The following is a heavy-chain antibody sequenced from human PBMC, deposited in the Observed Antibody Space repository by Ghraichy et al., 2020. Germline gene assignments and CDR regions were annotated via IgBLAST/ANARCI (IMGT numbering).Heavy chain of an antibody. CDR1: GYTFTSYG. CDR3: ARDGAAMLYYYYYGMDV. J-gene: IGHJ6*02. Sequence: ASVKVSCKASGYTFTSYGISWVRQAPGQGLEWMGWISAYNGNTNYAQKLQGRVTMTTDTSTSTAYMELRSLRSDDTAVYYCARDGAAMLYYYYYGMDVWGQGTTVTVSS. D-gene: IGHD3-16*01. CDR2: ISAYNGNT. V-gene: IGHV1-18*01.